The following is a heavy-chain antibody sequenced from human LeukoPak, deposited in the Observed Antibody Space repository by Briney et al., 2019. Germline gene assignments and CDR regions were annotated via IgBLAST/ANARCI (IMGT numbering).Heavy chain of an antibody. J-gene: IGHJ4*02. CDR1: GYTFTSYD. V-gene: IGHV1-8*01. CDR3: ARVSDPPTLKDIDY. Sequence: SVKVSCKASGYTFTSYDINWVRQATGQGLEWMGWMNPNSGNTGYAQKFQGRGTMTRNTSISTAYMELSSLRPEDTAVYYCARVSDPPTLKDIDYWGQGTLVTVSS. CDR2: MNPNSGNT.